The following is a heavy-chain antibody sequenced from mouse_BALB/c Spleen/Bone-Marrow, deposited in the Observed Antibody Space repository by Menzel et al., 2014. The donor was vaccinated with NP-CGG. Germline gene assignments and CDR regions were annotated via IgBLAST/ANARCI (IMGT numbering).Heavy chain of an antibody. J-gene: IGHJ4*01. CDR1: GFTSSSYT. CDR2: ISNAGGNT. V-gene: IGHV5-12-2*01. CDR3: APQTGAMDY. Sequence: EVKLVESGGGLVQPGGSLKLSCAASGFTSSSYTMSWVRQTPEKRLEWVAYISNAGGNTYYSDTVKGRFTISRDNANNTLYLQMSSLKSEDTAMYYCAPQTGAMDYWGQGTSVTVSS.